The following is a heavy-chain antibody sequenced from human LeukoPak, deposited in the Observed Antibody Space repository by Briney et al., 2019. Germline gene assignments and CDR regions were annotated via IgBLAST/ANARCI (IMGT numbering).Heavy chain of an antibody. CDR3: ARRAEGDYFYALDV. Sequence: ASVKVSCKASGYTFSSCAINWVRQAPGQGLEYMGWIDTKTGNPTYAQGFTGRFVFSLDTSVSTAYLQISSLKAEDTAVYYCARRAEGDYFYALDVWGQGTTVTVSS. CDR2: IDTKTGNP. V-gene: IGHV7-4-1*02. CDR1: GYTFSSCA. J-gene: IGHJ6*02. D-gene: IGHD3-16*01.